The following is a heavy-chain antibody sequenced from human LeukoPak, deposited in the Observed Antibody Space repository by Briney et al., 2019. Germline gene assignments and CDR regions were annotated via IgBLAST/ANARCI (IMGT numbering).Heavy chain of an antibody. CDR3: ARRSAAKDAFDI. J-gene: IGHJ3*02. V-gene: IGHV3-30*04. D-gene: IGHD6-25*01. CDR2: ISYDGSNK. Sequence: GGSLRLSCAASGFTFSSYAMHWVRQAPGKGLEWVAVISYDGSNKYYADSVKGRFTISRDNAKNTLYLQMNSLRAEDTAVYYCARRSAAKDAFDIWGQGTMVTVSS. CDR1: GFTFSSYA.